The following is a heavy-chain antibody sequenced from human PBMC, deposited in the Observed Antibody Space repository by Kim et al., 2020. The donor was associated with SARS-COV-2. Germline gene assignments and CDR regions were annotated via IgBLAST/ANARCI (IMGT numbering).Heavy chain of an antibody. Sequence: ASVKVSCKASGYTFTDYYLHWVRQAPGQGLEWIGRINPNSGGTNYAQKFQARVTMTRDTSISTAYVELSRLRSDDTALYYCAREEEDRSGYFKSPVYYYGMDVWGQGSTVTVSS. D-gene: IGHD3-3*01. CDR3: AREEEDRSGYFKSPVYYYGMDV. CDR1: GYTFTDYY. CDR2: INPNSGGT. V-gene: IGHV1-2*06. J-gene: IGHJ6*02.